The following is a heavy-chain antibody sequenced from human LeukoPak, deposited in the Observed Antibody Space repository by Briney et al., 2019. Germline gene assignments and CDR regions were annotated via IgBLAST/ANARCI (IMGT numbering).Heavy chain of an antibody. V-gene: IGHV5-51*01. CDR3: ARHFHSAWFGF. Sequence: GEPLKISCKCSGFDFTAYVIAWVRQMPGKGLEWMGNIYPGGSNGRYSPSFQGQVTMSADKPITTVYLQWSSLKASDTAMYYCARHFHSAWFGFWGQGSLVTVSS. D-gene: IGHD5-18*01. CDR2: IYPGGSNG. CDR1: GFDFTAYV. J-gene: IGHJ4*02.